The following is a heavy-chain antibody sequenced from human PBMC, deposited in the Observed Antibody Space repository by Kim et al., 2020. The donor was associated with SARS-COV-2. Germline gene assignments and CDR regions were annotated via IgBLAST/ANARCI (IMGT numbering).Heavy chain of an antibody. V-gene: IGHV3-64D*06. J-gene: IGHJ4*02. CDR3: VKGRVSGYVYAFFDY. Sequence: DSATAGFTISRDNSRNTLYLQMSGLRADDTAVYYCVKGRVSGYVYAFFDYWGQGTLVTVSS. D-gene: IGHD5-12*01.